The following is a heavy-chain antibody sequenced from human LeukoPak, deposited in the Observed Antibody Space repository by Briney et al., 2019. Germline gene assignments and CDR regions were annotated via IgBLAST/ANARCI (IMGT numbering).Heavy chain of an antibody. Sequence: ASVKVSCKASGYTFTSYGISWVRQAPGQGLEWMGWISAYNGNTNYAQKLQGRVTMTTDTSTSTAYMELRSLRSDDTAVYYCAGAAAARPRYYYMDAWGKGTTVTVSS. CDR2: ISAYNGNT. D-gene: IGHD6-6*01. CDR3: AGAAAARPRYYYMDA. J-gene: IGHJ6*03. V-gene: IGHV1-18*01. CDR1: GYTFTSYG.